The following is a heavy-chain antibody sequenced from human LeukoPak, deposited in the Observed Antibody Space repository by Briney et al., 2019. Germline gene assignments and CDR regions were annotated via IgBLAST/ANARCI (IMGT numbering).Heavy chain of an antibody. CDR3: ADDGMATIRGHDAFDI. CDR2: ISYDGSNE. CDR1: EFTLSNYG. Sequence: PGGSLRLSCAASEFTLSNYGMHWVRQAPGKGLEWVAFISYDGSNEYYADSVKGRFTISRDNSKNTLYLQMNSLRAEHTAVYYCADDGMATIRGHDAFDIWGQGTMVTVSS. J-gene: IGHJ3*02. V-gene: IGHV3-30*02. D-gene: IGHD5-24*01.